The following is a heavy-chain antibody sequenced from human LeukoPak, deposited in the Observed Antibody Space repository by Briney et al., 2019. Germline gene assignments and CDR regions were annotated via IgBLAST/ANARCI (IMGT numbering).Heavy chain of an antibody. J-gene: IGHJ4*02. CDR2: IYSGGST. Sequence: QTGGSLRLSCAASGFIGSSNYMSWVRQAPGKGLEWVSVIYSGGSTYYADSVKGRFTISRDNARNSLYLQMNSLRAEDTAVYYCAREGDGYNSPIDSWGQGTLVTVSS. V-gene: IGHV3-66*01. CDR1: GFIGSSNY. CDR3: AREGDGYNSPIDS. D-gene: IGHD5-24*01.